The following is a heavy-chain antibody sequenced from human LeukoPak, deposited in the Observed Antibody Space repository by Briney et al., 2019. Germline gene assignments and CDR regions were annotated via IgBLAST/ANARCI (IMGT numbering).Heavy chain of an antibody. Sequence: ASVKVSCKASGYTFTSYGIRWVRQAPGQGLEWMGWISAYNGNTNYAQKLQGRVTMTTDTSTSTAYMELRSLRSDDTAVYYCARVTVTTGYYYMDVWGKGTTVTVSS. J-gene: IGHJ6*03. CDR3: ARVTVTTGYYYMDV. D-gene: IGHD4-11*01. CDR2: ISAYNGNT. CDR1: GYTFTSYG. V-gene: IGHV1-18*01.